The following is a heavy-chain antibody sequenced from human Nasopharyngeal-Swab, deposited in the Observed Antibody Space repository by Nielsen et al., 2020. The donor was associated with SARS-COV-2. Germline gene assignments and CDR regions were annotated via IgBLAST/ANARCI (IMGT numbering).Heavy chain of an antibody. J-gene: IGHJ4*02. V-gene: IGHV3-73*01. Sequence: GGSLRLSCAASGFTFSDSAIHWVRQASGEGLEWVARIRSKGNNYATAYSASVKGRFIIFRDDPTNTAYLQMNSLKTEDTAMYYCTRCGGGCYSGRDDWGQGTLVTVSS. D-gene: IGHD2-15*01. CDR1: GFTFSDSA. CDR3: TRCGGGCYSGRDD. CDR2: IRSKGNNYAT.